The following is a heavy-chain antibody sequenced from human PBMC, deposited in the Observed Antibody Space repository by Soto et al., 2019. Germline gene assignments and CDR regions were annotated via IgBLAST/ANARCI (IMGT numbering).Heavy chain of an antibody. Sequence: QVQLQQWGAGLLKPSETLSLTCAVYGGSFSGYYWSWIRQPPGKGLEWMGEITHSGRTNYNPTLKSRFPISIDTSTNPFSLKLSSVTAADTAIYYCARDSLGIAVLGTGRSKNNWFDPWGQGTLVTVSS. CDR3: ARDSLGIAVLGTGRSKNNWFDP. CDR1: GGSFSGYY. D-gene: IGHD6-19*01. V-gene: IGHV4-34*01. CDR2: ITHSGRT. J-gene: IGHJ5*02.